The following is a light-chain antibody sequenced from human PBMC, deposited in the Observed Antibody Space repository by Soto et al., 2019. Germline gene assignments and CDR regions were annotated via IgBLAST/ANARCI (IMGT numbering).Light chain of an antibody. CDR2: RNN. Sequence: QSVLTQPPSASGTPGQRVSISCSGSRSNIGRNYVYWYQQLPGTAPKLLIQRNNERPSGVPARFSGSRSGTSVSLAISGPRSEDEATYYCAAGDDPLNGQVFGGGPQLPVL. CDR1: RSNIGRNY. CDR3: AAGDDPLNGQV. V-gene: IGLV1-47*01. J-gene: IGLJ3*02.